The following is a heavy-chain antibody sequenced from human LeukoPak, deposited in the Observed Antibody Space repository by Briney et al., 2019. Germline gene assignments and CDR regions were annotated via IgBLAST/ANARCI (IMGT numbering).Heavy chain of an antibody. CDR3: ASPVLGY. CDR1: GFIFSSYN. Sequence: GGSLRLSCVASGFIFSSYNINWVRQAPGKGLEWVANIKQDGSEKYYVDSVKGRFTISRDNAKNSLYLQMNSLRAEDTAVYYCASPVLGYWGQGTLVTVSS. J-gene: IGHJ4*02. CDR2: IKQDGSEK. V-gene: IGHV3-7*01. D-gene: IGHD2-15*01.